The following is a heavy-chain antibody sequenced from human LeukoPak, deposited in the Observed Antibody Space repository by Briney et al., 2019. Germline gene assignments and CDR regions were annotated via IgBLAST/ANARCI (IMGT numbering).Heavy chain of an antibody. V-gene: IGHV4-38-2*02. J-gene: IGHJ2*01. Sequence: SETLSLTCAVPGYSISSGYYWGWIRQPPGKGLEWIRSIYHSGSTYYNPSLKSRVTISVDTSKNQFSLKLSSVTAADTAVYYCARDAEQWLPLWYFDLWGRGTLVTVSS. CDR2: IYHSGST. D-gene: IGHD6-19*01. CDR3: ARDAEQWLPLWYFDL. CDR1: GYSISSGYY.